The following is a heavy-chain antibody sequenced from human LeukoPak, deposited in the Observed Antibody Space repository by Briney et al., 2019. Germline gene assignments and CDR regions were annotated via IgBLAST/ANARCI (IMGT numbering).Heavy chain of an antibody. D-gene: IGHD3-22*01. CDR1: GFTVSSNY. CDR3: AKEAMYYDNSGSNWFDP. Sequence: GKSLRLSCAASGFTVSSNYMSWVRQAPGKGLEWVSGISGSGGNTHYADSVEGRFTISRDKSKNTLYLQMNSLRAEDTAMYYCAKEAMYYDNSGSNWFDPWGQGTLVIVSS. CDR2: ISGSGGNT. J-gene: IGHJ5*02. V-gene: IGHV3-23*01.